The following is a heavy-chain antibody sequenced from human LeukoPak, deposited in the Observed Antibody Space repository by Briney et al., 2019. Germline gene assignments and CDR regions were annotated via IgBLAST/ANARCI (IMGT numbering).Heavy chain of an antibody. J-gene: IGHJ4*02. V-gene: IGHV3-21*01. CDR1: GFTFSSYG. D-gene: IGHD3-22*01. CDR2: ISSSSSYI. Sequence: GGSLRLSCAASGFTFSSYGMHWVRQAPGKGLEWVSSISSSSSYIYYADSVKGRFTISRDNAKNSLYLQMNSLRAEDAAVYYCASQSMIVADYYFDYWGQGTLVTVSS. CDR3: ASQSMIVADYYFDY.